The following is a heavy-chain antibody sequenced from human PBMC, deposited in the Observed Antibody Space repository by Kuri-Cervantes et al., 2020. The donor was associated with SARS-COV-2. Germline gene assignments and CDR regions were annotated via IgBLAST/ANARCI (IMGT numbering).Heavy chain of an antibody. CDR2: TRNKANSYTT. CDR1: GFTFRDHY. J-gene: IGHJ6*02. Sequence: GESLKISCAASGFTFRDHYMDWVRQAPGKGLEWVGRTRNKANSYTTEYAAYVKGRFTISRDDPKNSLYLQMNSLKTEDTAVYYCATTTVVIGSFYYYFGMDVWVQGTKVTVSS. D-gene: IGHD4-23*01. CDR3: ATTTVVIGSFYYYFGMDV. V-gene: IGHV3-72*01.